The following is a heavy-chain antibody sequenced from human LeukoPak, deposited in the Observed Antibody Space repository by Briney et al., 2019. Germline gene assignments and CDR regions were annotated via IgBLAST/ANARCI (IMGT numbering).Heavy chain of an antibody. D-gene: IGHD3-16*01. J-gene: IGHJ6*03. Sequence: SETLSLTCAVYGGSFSGYYWSWIRQPPGKGLEWIGEINHSGSTNYNPSLKSRVTISVDTSKNQFSLKLSSVTAADTAVYYCARRLGGGYYYYMDVWGKGTTVTVSS. V-gene: IGHV4-34*01. CDR2: INHSGST. CDR3: ARRLGGGYYYYMDV. CDR1: GGSFSGYY.